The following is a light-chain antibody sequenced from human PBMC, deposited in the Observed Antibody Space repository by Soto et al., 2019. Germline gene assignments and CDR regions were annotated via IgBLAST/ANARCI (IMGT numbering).Light chain of an antibody. CDR3: QQRSNWVYT. V-gene: IGKV3-11*01. J-gene: IGKJ2*01. Sequence: EIVLTQSPATLSLSPGERATLSCRASQSVSGSLAWYQQKPGQAPRLLFYDASNRATGIPARFSGSGSGTDFTLTISSLEPEDFALYYCQQRSNWVYTFGQGTKLEIK. CDR1: QSVSGS. CDR2: DAS.